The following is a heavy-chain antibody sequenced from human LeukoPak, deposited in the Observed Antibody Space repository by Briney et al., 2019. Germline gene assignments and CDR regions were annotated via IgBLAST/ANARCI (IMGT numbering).Heavy chain of an antibody. D-gene: IGHD2-21*01. CDR2: ISTSGGTI. J-gene: IGHJ4*02. Sequence: PGGSLRLSGAASGFTFSSSSMNWVRQAPEKGLEWVSYISTSGGTIYYADSVKGRFTISRDNAKTSLYLQMDSLRAEDTAVYYCARHIPFDCWGQGTLVTVSS. CDR3: ARHIPFDC. CDR1: GFTFSSSS. V-gene: IGHV3-48*01.